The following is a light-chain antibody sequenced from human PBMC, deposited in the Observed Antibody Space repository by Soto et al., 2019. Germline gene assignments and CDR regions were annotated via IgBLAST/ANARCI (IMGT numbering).Light chain of an antibody. J-gene: IGLJ1*01. CDR1: SSDVGGYNY. Sequence: QSVLTQPASVSGSPGQSITISCTGTSSDVGGYNYVSWYQQHSGKAPKLMIYEVSYRPSGVSNRFSGSKSGNTASLTSSGLQAEDEADYYCSSYTSSSTYVFGTGTKVTVL. V-gene: IGLV2-14*01. CDR2: EVS. CDR3: SSYTSSSTYV.